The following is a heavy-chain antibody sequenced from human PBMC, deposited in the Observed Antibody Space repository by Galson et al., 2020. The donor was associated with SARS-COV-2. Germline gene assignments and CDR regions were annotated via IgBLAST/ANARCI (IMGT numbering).Heavy chain of an antibody. J-gene: IGHJ4*02. CDR1: GYSIRSGYY. Sequence: SETLSLTCTVSGYSIRSGYYWGWIRQPPGKGLEWIRSIYHSGSTYYNPSLKSRVTISVDTSKNQFSLKLSSVTAADTAVYYCARFLPAATPFDYWGQGTLVTVSS. D-gene: IGHD2-2*01. CDR2: IYHSGST. CDR3: ARFLPAATPFDY. V-gene: IGHV4-38-2*02.